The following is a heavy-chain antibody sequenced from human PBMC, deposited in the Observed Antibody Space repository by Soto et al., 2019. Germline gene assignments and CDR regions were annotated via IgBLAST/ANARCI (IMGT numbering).Heavy chain of an antibody. CDR3: ARGDSTDCSNGVCSFFYDHDMDV. V-gene: IGHV1-2*04. J-gene: IGHJ6*02. CDR2: INPKSGGT. Sequence: ASVKVSCKDSGYSFTDYHIHWVRQAPGQGLEWLGRINPKSGGTSTAQKFQGWVTMTTDTSISTASMELTRLTSDDTAIYYCARGDSTDCSNGVCSFFYDHDMDVWGQGTTVPVSS. CDR1: GYSFTDYH. D-gene: IGHD2-8*01.